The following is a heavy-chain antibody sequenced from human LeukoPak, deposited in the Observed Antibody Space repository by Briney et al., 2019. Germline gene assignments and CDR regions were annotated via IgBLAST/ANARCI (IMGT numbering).Heavy chain of an antibody. J-gene: IGHJ4*02. CDR3: ARSGSGRNFDY. CDR1: GFTFSSYG. CDR2: ISRSGSTI. V-gene: IGHV3-48*03. Sequence: PGGSLRLSCAASGFTFSSYGMNWVRQAPGKGLEWVSYISRSGSTIYYADSVKGRFTISRDNAKNSLYLKMNSLRAEDTAVYYCARSGSGRNFDYWGQGTLVTVSS. D-gene: IGHD3-10*01.